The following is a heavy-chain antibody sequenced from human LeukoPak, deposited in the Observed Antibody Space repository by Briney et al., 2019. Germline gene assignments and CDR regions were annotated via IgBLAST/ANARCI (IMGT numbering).Heavy chain of an antibody. CDR2: MNPNSGNT. J-gene: IGHJ6*03. CDR1: GYTFTSYE. V-gene: IGHV1-8*01. D-gene: IGHD6-13*01. Sequence: ASVKVSCKPSGYTFTSYEINWVRQATGQGLEWVGWMNPNSGNTGYAQKLQGRVTMTRNTSISTAYMELSSQRSEDTAVYYCARGRYSSSWYSYYYMDVWGKGTTVTISS. CDR3: ARGRYSSSWYSYYYMDV.